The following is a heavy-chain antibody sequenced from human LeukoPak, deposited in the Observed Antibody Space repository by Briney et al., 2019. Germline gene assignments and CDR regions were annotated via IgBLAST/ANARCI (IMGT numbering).Heavy chain of an antibody. D-gene: IGHD4-17*01. CDR3: AKDGAGGDYVSYYYYYMDV. V-gene: IGHV3-30*02. Sequence: PGGSLRLSCAASGFTFSNYGMHWVRQAPGKGLDWVAFIRYDASNKYYVDSVKGRFTVSRDNSKNTLYLQMNSLRAEDTAVYYCAKDGAGGDYVSYYYYYMDVWGKGTTVTISS. CDR1: GFTFSNYG. CDR2: IRYDASNK. J-gene: IGHJ6*03.